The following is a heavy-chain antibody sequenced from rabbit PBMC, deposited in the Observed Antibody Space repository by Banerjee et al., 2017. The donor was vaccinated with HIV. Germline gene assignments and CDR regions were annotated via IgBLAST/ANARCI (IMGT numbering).Heavy chain of an antibody. D-gene: IGHD4-1*01. CDR1: GFSFSSTYW. V-gene: IGHV1S45*01. CDR2: IHAGSSGVT. Sequence: QEQLEESGGDLVKPEGSLTLTCTASGFSFSSTYWICWVRQAPGKGLEWIACIHAGSSGVTTYASWAKGRFTGSKTSSTTVTLQMTSLTAADTATYFCARDLAGVIGWNFGLWGPGTLVTVS. CDR3: ARDLAGVIGWNFGL. J-gene: IGHJ4*01.